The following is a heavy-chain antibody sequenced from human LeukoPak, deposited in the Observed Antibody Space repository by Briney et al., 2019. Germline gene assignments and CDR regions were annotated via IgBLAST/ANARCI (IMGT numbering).Heavy chain of an antibody. CDR2: IYYSGST. D-gene: IGHD3-16*01. V-gene: IGHV4-59*08. Sequence: PSETLSLTCTVSGDSISTYYWSWIRQPPGKGLEWLGYIYYSGSTNYNPSLKSRVTISVDTSENQFSLKLSSVTAADTAVYYCAKYVSTGWFDPWGQGTLVTVSS. CDR3: AKYVSTGWFDP. CDR1: GDSISTYY. J-gene: IGHJ5*02.